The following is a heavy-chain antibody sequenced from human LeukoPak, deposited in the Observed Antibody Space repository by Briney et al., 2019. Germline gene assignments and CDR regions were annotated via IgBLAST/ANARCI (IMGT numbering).Heavy chain of an antibody. J-gene: IGHJ5*02. D-gene: IGHD3-16*02. Sequence: SETLSLTCTVSGDSITRSSYYWGWIRQPPGKGLEWIGSIYYTGNTSYNPSLKSRVTISVDTSKNQFSLKLSSVTAADTAVYYCARVLYDYVWGSYRYRYGWFDPWGQGTLVTVSS. CDR1: GDSITRSSYY. CDR3: ARVLYDYVWGSYRYRYGWFDP. V-gene: IGHV4-39*07. CDR2: IYYTGNT.